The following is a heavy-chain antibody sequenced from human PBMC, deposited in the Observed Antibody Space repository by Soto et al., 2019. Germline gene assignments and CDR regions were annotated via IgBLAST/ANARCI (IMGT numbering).Heavy chain of an antibody. D-gene: IGHD1-20*01. J-gene: IGHJ4*02. V-gene: IGHV3-21*01. CDR2: ISSSSSYI. Sequence: EVQLVESGGGLVKPGGSLRLSCAASGFTFSSYTMNWVRQAPGKGLEWVSSISSSSSYIYYADSVKGRFTISRDHAKHSLYMQMNGLRAEYSPVYYCASILIIVTTRGSYFDYWGQGTLVTVSS. CDR1: GFTFSSYT. CDR3: ASILIIVTTRGSYFDY.